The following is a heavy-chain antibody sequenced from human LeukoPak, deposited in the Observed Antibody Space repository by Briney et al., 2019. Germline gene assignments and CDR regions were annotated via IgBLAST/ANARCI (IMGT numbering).Heavy chain of an antibody. D-gene: IGHD6-13*01. CDR3: ARVYKSSWYLNWFDP. Sequence: SETLSLTCAVSGGSISSSNWWSWVRQPPGKGLEWIGEIYHSGSTNYNPSLKGRVTISVDKSKNQFSLKLSSVTAADTAVYYCARVYKSSWYLNWFDPWGQGTLVTVSS. CDR2: IYHSGST. V-gene: IGHV4-4*02. CDR1: GGSISSSNW. J-gene: IGHJ5*02.